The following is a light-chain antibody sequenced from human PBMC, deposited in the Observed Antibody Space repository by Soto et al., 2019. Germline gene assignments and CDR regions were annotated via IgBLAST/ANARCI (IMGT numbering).Light chain of an antibody. CDR2: SNN. CDR3: VACDNNLNGYVV. CDR1: SSNIGSNT. J-gene: IGLJ2*01. Sequence: QSALTQPPSASGTPGQRVTISCSGSSSNIGSNTVNWYQQLPGTAPKLVIYSNNQRPSGVPDRFSGSKSGTSASLAISGLQSEDEADYYCVACDNNLNGYVVSRGVTKVTVL. V-gene: IGLV1-44*01.